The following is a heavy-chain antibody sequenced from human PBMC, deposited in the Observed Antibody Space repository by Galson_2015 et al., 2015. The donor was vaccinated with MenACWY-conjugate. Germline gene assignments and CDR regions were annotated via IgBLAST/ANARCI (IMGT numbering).Heavy chain of an antibody. CDR2: IYPGDSDT. CDR1: GYSFTTYW. Sequence: QSGAEVTKPGESLTISCTASGYSFTTYWIVWVRQMPGKGLEWMGIIYPGDSDTRYSPSFQGQVTISADKSNNTAHLQWSGLKASDTAMYYCARHKGLKGAFDIWGQGTMVTVSS. J-gene: IGHJ3*02. D-gene: IGHD2-8*01. V-gene: IGHV5-51*01. CDR3: ARHKGLKGAFDI.